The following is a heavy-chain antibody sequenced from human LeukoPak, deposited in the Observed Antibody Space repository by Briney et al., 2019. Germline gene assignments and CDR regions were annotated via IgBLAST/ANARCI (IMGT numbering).Heavy chain of an antibody. CDR2: IYYSGST. D-gene: IGHD3-22*01. CDR1: GGSISSGGYY. V-gene: IGHV4-31*03. J-gene: IGHJ4*02. CDR3: ARDNYYDSSNYYRPFDY. Sequence: SETLSLTCTVSGGSISSGGYYWSWIRQHPGKGLEWIGYIYYSGSTYYNPSLKSRVIISADISNNQFSLKLSSVTAAVTAVYYCARDNYYDSSNYYRPFDYWGQGILVTVSS.